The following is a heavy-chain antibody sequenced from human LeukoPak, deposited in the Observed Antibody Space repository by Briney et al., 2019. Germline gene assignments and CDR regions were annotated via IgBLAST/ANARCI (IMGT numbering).Heavy chain of an antibody. CDR2: ISYSGQQK. Sequence: GGSLRLSCAASGFSFSDYAMHWVRQGPGKGLEWVAVISYSGQQKYYGDSVKGRFTVSRDNPKNTLYLQMNNLRDDDTAVYYCARVFLERLTSGYFDNWGQGTLVTVSP. CDR1: GFSFSDYA. J-gene: IGHJ4*02. V-gene: IGHV3-30*04. D-gene: IGHD3-3*01. CDR3: ARVFLERLTSGYFDN.